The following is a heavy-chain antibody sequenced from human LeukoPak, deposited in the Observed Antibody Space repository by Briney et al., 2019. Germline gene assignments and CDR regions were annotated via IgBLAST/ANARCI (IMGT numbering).Heavy chain of an antibody. J-gene: IGHJ6*02. V-gene: IGHV4-59*01. CDR3: ASMLYGSGSYLGMDV. CDR2: IYYSGST. CDR1: GGSISSYY. D-gene: IGHD3-10*01. Sequence: SETLSLTCTVSGGSISSYYWSWIRQPPGKGLEWIGYIYYSGSTNYNPSLKSRVTISVDTSKNQFSLKLSSVTAADTAVYYCASMLYGSGSYLGMDVWGQGTTVTVSS.